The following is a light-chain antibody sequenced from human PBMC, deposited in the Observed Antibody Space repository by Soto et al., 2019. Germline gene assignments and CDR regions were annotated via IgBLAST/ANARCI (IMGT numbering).Light chain of an antibody. CDR1: QSVGSN. J-gene: IGKJ1*01. CDR3: QQYNKWPRT. V-gene: IGKV3-15*01. Sequence: EIVMTQSPATLSVSPGERATLSCRASQSVGSNLAWYQQKPGQAPRLLIYGTSTRATGIPARFSGSGSGAEFTLSISSLQSEDVAVYYCQQYNKWPRTFGQGTKVEIK. CDR2: GTS.